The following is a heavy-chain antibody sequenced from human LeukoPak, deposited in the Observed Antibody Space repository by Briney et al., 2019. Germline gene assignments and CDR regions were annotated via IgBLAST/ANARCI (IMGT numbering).Heavy chain of an antibody. CDR2: INPNSGGT. D-gene: IGHD2-2*01. CDR1: GYTFTGYY. J-gene: IGHJ5*02. Sequence: ASVKVSCKASGYTFTGYYMHWVRQAPGQGLEWMGWINPNSGGTNYAQKFQGRVTMTRDTSISTVYMEVSRLRSDDTAVYYCARDTKYCSSSSCYFNWFDPWGQGTLVTVSS. V-gene: IGHV1-2*02. CDR3: ARDTKYCSSSSCYFNWFDP.